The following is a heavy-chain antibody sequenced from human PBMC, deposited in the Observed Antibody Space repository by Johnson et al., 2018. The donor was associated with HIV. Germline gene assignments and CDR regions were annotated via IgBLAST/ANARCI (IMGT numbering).Heavy chain of an antibody. CDR3: VKGLSRWSGDQSDAFDI. CDR2: ISGRAGRT. V-gene: IGHV3-23*04. Sequence: VQLVESGGDLVLPGGSLRLSCAASGFTFSNYAMSWVRQAPGKGLQWVSTISGRAGRTDYADSVKGRFTLSRDNSKNRLYLQMHSLRAEDKAIYYCVKGLSRWSGDQSDAFDIWGQWTMVTVSS. J-gene: IGHJ3*02. CDR1: GFTFSNYA. D-gene: IGHD7-27*01.